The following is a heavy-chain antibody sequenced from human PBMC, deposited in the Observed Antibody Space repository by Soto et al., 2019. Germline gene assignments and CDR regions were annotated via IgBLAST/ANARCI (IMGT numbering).Heavy chain of an antibody. CDR1: GFTFGDYA. Sequence: HPGGSLRLSCTASGFTFGDYAMSWFRQAPGKGLEWVGFIRSKAYGGTTEYAASVKGRFTISRDDSKGIAYLQMNSLKTEDTAVYYCTRELSVVVVAATRDYWGQGTLVTVSS. D-gene: IGHD2-15*01. CDR3: TRELSVVVVAATRDY. J-gene: IGHJ4*02. CDR2: IRSKAYGGTT. V-gene: IGHV3-49*03.